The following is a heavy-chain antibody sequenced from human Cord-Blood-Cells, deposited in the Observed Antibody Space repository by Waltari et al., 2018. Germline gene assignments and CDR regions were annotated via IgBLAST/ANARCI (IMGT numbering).Heavy chain of an antibody. CDR1: GFSLSTSGGG. CDR2: IYWNDDK. Sequence: QITLKESGPTLVNPTQTLPLTCPFPGFSLSTSGGGVGWIRQPPGKALEWLALIYWNDDKRYSPSLKSRLTITKDTSKNQVVLTMTNMDPVDTATYYCARARDGYNYDYWGQGTLVTVSS. J-gene: IGHJ4*02. CDR3: ARARDGYNYDY. V-gene: IGHV2-5*01. D-gene: IGHD5-12*01.